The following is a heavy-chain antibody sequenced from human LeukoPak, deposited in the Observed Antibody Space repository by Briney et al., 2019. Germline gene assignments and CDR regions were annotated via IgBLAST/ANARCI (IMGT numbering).Heavy chain of an antibody. D-gene: IGHD2-2*01. V-gene: IGHV3-23*01. J-gene: IGHJ4*02. CDR3: AKAFLQLPYLDY. CDR2: ISGSGGST. CDR1: GFTFSSYA. Sequence: GGSLRLSCAASGFTFSSYAMSWVRQAPGKGLEWVSAISGSGGSTYYADSVKGRFTISRDNSKNALYLQMNSLRAEDTAVYYCAKAFLQLPYLDYWGQGTLVTLSS.